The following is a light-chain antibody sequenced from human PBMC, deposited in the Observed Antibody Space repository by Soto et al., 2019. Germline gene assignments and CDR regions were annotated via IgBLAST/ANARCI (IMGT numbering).Light chain of an antibody. CDR2: DAS. CDR3: QQYNSYGT. Sequence: DIQMTQSPSTLSASVGDIVTITCRASQSISSWLAWYQQKPGKAPKLLIYDASSLESGVPSRFSGSGSGTEFTLTISSLQPDDFATYYCQQYNSYGTFGQGTKVYIK. CDR1: QSISSW. V-gene: IGKV1-5*01. J-gene: IGKJ1*01.